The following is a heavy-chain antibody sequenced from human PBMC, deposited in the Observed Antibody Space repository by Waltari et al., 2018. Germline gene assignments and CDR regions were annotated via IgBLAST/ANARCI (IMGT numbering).Heavy chain of an antibody. D-gene: IGHD3-22*01. Sequence: QVQLQESGPGLVKPSETLSLTCAVSGYSISSGYYWGWIRQPPGKGLEWIGSIYHSGRTYYNPSLKSRVTISVDTSKNQFSLKLSSVTAADTAVYYCAREITYYYDSSGYSYFDYWGQGTLVTVSS. CDR2: IYHSGRT. V-gene: IGHV4-38-2*02. CDR1: GYSISSGYY. J-gene: IGHJ4*02. CDR3: AREITYYYDSSGYSYFDY.